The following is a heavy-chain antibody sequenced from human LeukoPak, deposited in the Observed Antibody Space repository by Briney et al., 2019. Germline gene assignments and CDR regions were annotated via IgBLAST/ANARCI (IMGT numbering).Heavy chain of an antibody. CDR1: GGSISSYY. CDR3: ARGGSRNGYNRPLAH. J-gene: IGHJ4*02. Sequence: PSETLSLTCTVSGGSISSYYWSWIRQPPGKGREGSGYTYYGGSANYNPSLKSRVTMSVDTSKNQLPLRLSSVTAADTAVYYCARGGSRNGYNRPLAHWGQGTLVTVSS. V-gene: IGHV4-59*01. CDR2: TYYGGSA. D-gene: IGHD5-24*01.